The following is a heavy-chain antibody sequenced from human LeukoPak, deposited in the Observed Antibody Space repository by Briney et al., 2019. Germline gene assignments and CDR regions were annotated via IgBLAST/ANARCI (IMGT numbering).Heavy chain of an antibody. J-gene: IGHJ4*02. CDR2: IRYDGSNK. CDR1: GFTFSSYG. D-gene: IGHD6-19*01. Sequence: PGGSLRLFCAASGFTFSSYGMHWVRQAPGKGLEWGVVIRYDGSNKYYADSVKGRFTISRDISKNSLYLQMNSLISEDRAVYYCASERVRSGWYYFDYGGQGTLVTVSS. CDR3: ASERVRSGWYYFDY. V-gene: IGHV3-33*01.